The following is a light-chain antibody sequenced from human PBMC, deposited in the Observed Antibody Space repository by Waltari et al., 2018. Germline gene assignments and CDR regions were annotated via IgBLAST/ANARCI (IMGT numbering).Light chain of an antibody. CDR2: AAS. Sequence: DIQLTQSPSFLSASVGDRVTITCRASQGISSYLAWYQQKPGKAPKLLIYAASPLQSGVPSRVSGSGSGTEFTLTISSLQPEDFATYYCQQLNSFGPGTKVDIK. J-gene: IGKJ3*01. CDR1: QGISSY. CDR3: QQLNS. V-gene: IGKV1-9*01.